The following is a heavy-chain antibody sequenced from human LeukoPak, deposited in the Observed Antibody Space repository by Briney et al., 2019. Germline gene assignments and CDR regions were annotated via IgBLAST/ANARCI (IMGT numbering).Heavy chain of an antibody. CDR2: IWYDGSNK. Sequence: PGGSLRLSCAASGFTFSSYAMHWARQAPGKGLEWVAVIWYDGSNKYYADSVKGRFTISRDNSKNTLYLQMNSLRAEDTAVYYCARDLWGGKTRSSSSRFDPWGQGTLVIVSS. D-gene: IGHD6-13*01. CDR3: ARDLWGGKTRSSSSRFDP. J-gene: IGHJ5*02. CDR1: GFTFSSYA. V-gene: IGHV3-33*08.